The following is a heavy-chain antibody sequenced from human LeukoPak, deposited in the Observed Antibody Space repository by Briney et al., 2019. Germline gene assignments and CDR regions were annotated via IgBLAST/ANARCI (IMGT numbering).Heavy chain of an antibody. D-gene: IGHD6-13*01. V-gene: IGHV3-30*03. CDR3: AAYSSSWRWAPFDY. J-gene: IGHJ4*02. CDR2: ISYDGSDK. Sequence: GGSLRLSCAASGFTFRSYDMHWVRQAPGKGLEWVAVISYDGSDKYYADSVKGRFTISRDNSKNTLYLQMNSLRAEDTAVYYCAAYSSSWRWAPFDYWGQGTLVTVSS. CDR1: GFTFRSYD.